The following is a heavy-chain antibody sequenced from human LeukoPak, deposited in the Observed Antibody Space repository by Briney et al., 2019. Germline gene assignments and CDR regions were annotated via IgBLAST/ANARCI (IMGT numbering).Heavy chain of an antibody. V-gene: IGHV5-51*01. CDR1: GYRFTSHW. Sequence: AGESLKISCEGSGYRFTSHWVGWVRQMPGKGLDWMGIIYPGGSDTTYSPSFEGQVTISADKSINTAYLQWSSLKASDTAMYYCVRLEYSSSWYGSVDYWGQGTLVTVSS. CDR3: VRLEYSSSWYGSVDY. CDR2: IYPGGSDT. D-gene: IGHD6-13*01. J-gene: IGHJ4*02.